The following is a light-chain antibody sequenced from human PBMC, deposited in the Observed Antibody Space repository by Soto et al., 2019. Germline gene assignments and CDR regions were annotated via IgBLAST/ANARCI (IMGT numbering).Light chain of an antibody. J-gene: IGKJ2*01. CDR2: GAS. Sequence: EIVMTQSPATLSVSPGERATLSCRASQSVSSNLAWYQQKPGQAPRLLIYGASTSATGIPARFSGSGSGTEFTLTILSLQSEDFAVYYCQQYSFMYTFGQGTKLEIK. V-gene: IGKV3-15*01. CDR3: QQYSFMYT. CDR1: QSVSSN.